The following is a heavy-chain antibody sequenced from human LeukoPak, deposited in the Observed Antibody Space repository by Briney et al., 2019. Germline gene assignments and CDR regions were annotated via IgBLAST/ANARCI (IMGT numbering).Heavy chain of an antibody. Sequence: GGSLRLSCAASGFSCSRYAMHWVRQAPGKGLEWVTLIRYDGNNKYYADSVKGRFIISRDNSRNTLYLEMNSLRAEDTAVYYCAKTGSGWFADCWGQGTLVTVSS. CDR3: AKTGSGWFADC. V-gene: IGHV3-30*02. J-gene: IGHJ4*02. CDR1: GFSCSRYA. D-gene: IGHD6-19*01. CDR2: IRYDGNNK.